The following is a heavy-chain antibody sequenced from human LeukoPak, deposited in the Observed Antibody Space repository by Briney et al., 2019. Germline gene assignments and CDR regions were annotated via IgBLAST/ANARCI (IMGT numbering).Heavy chain of an antibody. CDR1: GFTFSNFW. V-gene: IGHV3-74*01. CDR2: IYGDGSST. D-gene: IGHD2-8*01. J-gene: IGHJ4*02. CDR3: ARVYGTNGYFY. Sequence: GSLRLSCAASGFTFSNFWMHWVRQAPGKGLVWVALIYGDGSSTRYADSVKGRFTISRDNAKNTVYLQMNSLRVEDTAVYYCARVYGTNGYFYWGQGSLVTVSS.